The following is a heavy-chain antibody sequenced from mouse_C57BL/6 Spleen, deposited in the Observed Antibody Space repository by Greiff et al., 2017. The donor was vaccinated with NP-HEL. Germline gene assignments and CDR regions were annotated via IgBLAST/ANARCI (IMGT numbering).Heavy chain of an antibody. CDR3: ARHEGGTTVVATDY. CDR1: GFTFSSYG. CDR2: ISSGGSYT. V-gene: IGHV5-6*01. J-gene: IGHJ2*01. Sequence: EVQLQESGGDLVKPGGSLKLSCAASGFTFSSYGMSWVRQTPDKRLEWVATISSGGSYTYYPDSVKGRFTISRDNAKNTLYLQMSSLKSEDTAMYYCARHEGGTTVVATDYWGQGTTLTVSS. D-gene: IGHD1-1*01.